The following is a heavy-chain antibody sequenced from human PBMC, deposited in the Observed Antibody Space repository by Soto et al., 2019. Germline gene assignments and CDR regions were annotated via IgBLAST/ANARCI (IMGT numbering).Heavy chain of an antibody. CDR3: ARDPSYYGMDV. V-gene: IGHV1-3*05. CDR1: GYTFTSYA. J-gene: IGHJ6*02. Sequence: QVQLVQSGAEEKKPGASVKDSCKASGYTFTSYAMHWVRQSPGQRHEWMGRINAGNGNTKYSQKFQGRGTITRDTSASTAYMELSSLRSEDTAVYYCARDPSYYGMDVWGQVTTVTVSS. CDR2: INAGNGNT.